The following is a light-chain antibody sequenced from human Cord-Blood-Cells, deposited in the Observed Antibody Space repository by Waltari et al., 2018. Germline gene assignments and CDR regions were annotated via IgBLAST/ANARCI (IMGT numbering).Light chain of an antibody. J-gene: IGLJ2*01. CDR1: SSDVGGFNF. CDR3: CSYAGSYTVV. Sequence: QSALTQPRSVSGSPGQSVTISCPGTSSDVGGFNFVSWYQQHPGKAPKRRIYDVSKRPSGVPDRFSGSKSGNTASLTISGLQAEDEADYYCCSYAGSYTVVFGGGTKLTVL. V-gene: IGLV2-11*01. CDR2: DVS.